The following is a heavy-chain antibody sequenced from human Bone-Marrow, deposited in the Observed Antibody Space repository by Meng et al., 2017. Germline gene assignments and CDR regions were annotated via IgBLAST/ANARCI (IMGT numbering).Heavy chain of an antibody. Sequence: QGQRQRWVAGLLKPSETLSLTCVVSGGSFSDYYWSWIRQPPGKGLEWIGEINHSGSTNYNPSLESRATISVDTSQNNLSLKLSSVTAADSAVYYCARGPTTMAHDFDYWGQGTLVTVSS. CDR2: INHSGST. J-gene: IGHJ4*02. D-gene: IGHD4-11*01. V-gene: IGHV4-34*01. CDR3: ARGPTTMAHDFDY. CDR1: GGSFSDYY.